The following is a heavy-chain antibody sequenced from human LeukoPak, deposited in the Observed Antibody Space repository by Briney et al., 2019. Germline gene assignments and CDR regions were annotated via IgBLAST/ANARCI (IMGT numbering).Heavy chain of an antibody. Sequence: GGSLRLSCAASGFTFSSYSMNWVRQAAGKGLEWVSSITSSSDYIYYADSVKGRFTISRDNAKNSLYLQMNSLRAEDTAVYYCATSGRVVPAAIPYWFDPWGQGTLVTVSS. CDR1: GFTFSSYS. CDR2: ITSSSDYI. CDR3: ATSGRVVPAAIPYWFDP. D-gene: IGHD2-2*01. V-gene: IGHV3-21*01. J-gene: IGHJ5*02.